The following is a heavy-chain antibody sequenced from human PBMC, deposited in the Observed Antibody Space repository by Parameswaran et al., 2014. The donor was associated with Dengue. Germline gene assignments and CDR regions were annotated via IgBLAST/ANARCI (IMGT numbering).Heavy chain of an antibody. CDR3: ARDRHGYYFDY. J-gene: IGHJ4*02. Sequence: VRQAPGKGLEWVAVIWYDGSNKYYADSVKGRFTISRDNSKNTLYLQMNSLRAEDTAVYYCARDRHGYYFDYWGQGTLVTVSS. D-gene: IGHD6-25*01. CDR2: IWYDGSNK. V-gene: IGHV3-33*01.